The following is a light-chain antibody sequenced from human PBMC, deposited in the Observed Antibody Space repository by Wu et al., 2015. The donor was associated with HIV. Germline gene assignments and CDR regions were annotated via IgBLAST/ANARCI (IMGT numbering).Light chain of an antibody. CDR1: QSISGSY. CDR2: GAS. V-gene: IGKV3-20*01. J-gene: IGKJ1*01. CDR3: QQYKSAPWT. Sequence: EIVLTQSPGTLSLSPGERATLSCRASQSISGSYLAWYQQKPGQAPRLLIYGASRATGIPDRFHGSGSGTDFTLTISSLQPEDVATYYCQQYKSAPWTFGQGTKVEMK.